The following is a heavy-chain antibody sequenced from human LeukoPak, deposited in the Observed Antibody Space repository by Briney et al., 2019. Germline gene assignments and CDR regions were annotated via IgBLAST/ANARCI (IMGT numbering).Heavy chain of an antibody. CDR1: GGSISNYY. Sequence: SETLSLTCTVSGGSISNYYWSWIRQPAGKGLEWIGRIFNPGNTNYNPSLKSRVIMSVDTSKNQFSLKLKSVTAADTAVYYCARYASEPNDAFDVWGQGAMVTVSS. CDR2: IFNPGNT. J-gene: IGHJ3*01. V-gene: IGHV4-4*07. CDR3: ARYASEPNDAFDV.